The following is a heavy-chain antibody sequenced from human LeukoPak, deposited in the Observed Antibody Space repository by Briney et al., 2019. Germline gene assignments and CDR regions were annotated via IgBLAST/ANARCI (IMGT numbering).Heavy chain of an antibody. Sequence: PGGSLRLSCAASGFTFSSYGMHWVRQAPGKGLEWVAFIRYDGSNKYYADSVKGRFTISRDNSKNTLYLQMNSLRADDTAVYYCAKSQAGVGATVAVGYFDYWGQGTLVTVSS. J-gene: IGHJ4*02. CDR2: IRYDGSNK. V-gene: IGHV3-30*02. D-gene: IGHD1-26*01. CDR3: AKSQAGVGATVAVGYFDY. CDR1: GFTFSSYG.